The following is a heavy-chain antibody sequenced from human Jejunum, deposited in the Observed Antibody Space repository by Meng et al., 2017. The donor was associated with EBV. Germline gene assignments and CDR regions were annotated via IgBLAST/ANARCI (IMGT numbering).Heavy chain of an antibody. CDR1: GFTRSTYW. Sequence: VQLWSSGGGLVQPGESLRLSCAAFGFTRSTYWMHWVRQAPGKGLVWVSRISSDGRSITYADSVKGRFTISRDNAKNTLYLQMNSLRVEDTAVYYCATGQGDSRYYFDSWSQGTLVTVSS. CDR3: ATGQGDSRYYFDS. J-gene: IGHJ4*02. V-gene: IGHV3-74*02. CDR2: ISSDGRSI. D-gene: IGHD3-10*01.